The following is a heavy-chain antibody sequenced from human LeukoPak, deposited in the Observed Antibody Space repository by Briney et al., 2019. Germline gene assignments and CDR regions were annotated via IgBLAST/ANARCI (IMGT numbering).Heavy chain of an antibody. CDR2: IDPSDSYT. Sequence: GESLKISCKGSGYSFANYWISWVCQMPGKGLEWMGRIDPSDSYTDYSPSFQGHVTISADKSISTAYLQWNSLKASDTAVYYCARPDCSGGNCYLLTYWGQGSLVTVSS. D-gene: IGHD2-15*01. V-gene: IGHV5-10-1*01. CDR3: ARPDCSGGNCYLLTY. CDR1: GYSFANYW. J-gene: IGHJ4*02.